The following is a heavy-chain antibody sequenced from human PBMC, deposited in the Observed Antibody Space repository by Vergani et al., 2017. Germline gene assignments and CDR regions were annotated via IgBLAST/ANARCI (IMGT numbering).Heavy chain of an antibody. V-gene: IGHV3-23*01. CDR2: ISGSGGST. CDR1: GFTFSSYA. Sequence: EVQLLESGGGLVQPGGSLRLSCAASGFTFSSYAMSWVRQAPGKGLEWVSAISGSGGSTYYADSVKGRFTISRDNSKTTLYLQMNSLRAEDTAVYYCAKDHCSSTSCYSTLFDYWGQGTLVTVSS. CDR3: AKDHCSSTSCYSTLFDY. J-gene: IGHJ4*02. D-gene: IGHD2-2*01.